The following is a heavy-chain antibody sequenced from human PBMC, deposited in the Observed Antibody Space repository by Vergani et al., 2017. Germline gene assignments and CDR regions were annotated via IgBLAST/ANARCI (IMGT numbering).Heavy chain of an antibody. CDR2: ISSSSSYT. J-gene: IGHJ6*02. V-gene: IGHV3-11*05. D-gene: IGHD1-14*01. Sequence: QVQLVESGGGLVKPGGSLRLSCAASGFTFSDYYMSWIRQAPGKGLEWVSYISSSSSYTNSADSVKGRFTSTRDNAKNSLYLQMNSLRAEATAVYYCAREAPEGDSYYYYDDGMDVWGQGTTVTVSS. CDR3: AREAPEGDSYYYYDDGMDV. CDR1: GFTFSDYY.